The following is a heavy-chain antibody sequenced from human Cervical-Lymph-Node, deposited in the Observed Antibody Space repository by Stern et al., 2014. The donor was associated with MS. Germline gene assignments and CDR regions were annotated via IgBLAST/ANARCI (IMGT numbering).Heavy chain of an antibody. J-gene: IGHJ4*02. CDR1: GYTFTSYW. CDR3: ARQRYFDY. CDR2: IFPGGSDS. Sequence: VQLVESGPEVKRPGVALKISCQASGYTFTSYWIGWVSQMPGKGLEWIAIIFPGGSDSRYSPSFQGQVTIPADKSSSTAYLQWNNRKASDTAIYYCARQRYFDYWGQGTLVTVSS. V-gene: IGHV5-51*01.